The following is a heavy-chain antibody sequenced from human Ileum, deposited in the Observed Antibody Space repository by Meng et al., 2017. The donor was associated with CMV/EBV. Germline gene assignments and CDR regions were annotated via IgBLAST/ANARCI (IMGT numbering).Heavy chain of an antibody. V-gene: IGHV3-48*03. D-gene: IGHD3-3*01. CDR1: GFTFSSYE. Sequence: GESLKISCAASGFTFSSYEMNWVRQAPGKGLEWVSYISATASTIYYADSAKGRFTISRDNARNSLYLQVNSLTAEDTAVYYCVRTNYDYWSDYSRFFDYWGQGTLVTVSS. CDR3: VRTNYDYWSDYSRFFDY. CDR2: ISATASTI. J-gene: IGHJ4*02.